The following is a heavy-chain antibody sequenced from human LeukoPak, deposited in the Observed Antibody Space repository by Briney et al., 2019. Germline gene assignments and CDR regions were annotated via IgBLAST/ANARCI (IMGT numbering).Heavy chain of an antibody. V-gene: IGHV1-8*02. CDR1: GYSFSTYA. Sequence: ASVKVSCKTSGYSFSTYAISWVRQAPGQGLEWMGWMNPNSGNTGYAQKFQGRVTMTRNTSISTAYMELSSLRSEDTAVYYCARGYYGSGTNWGQGTLVTVSS. D-gene: IGHD3-10*01. CDR3: ARGYYGSGTN. J-gene: IGHJ4*02. CDR2: MNPNSGNT.